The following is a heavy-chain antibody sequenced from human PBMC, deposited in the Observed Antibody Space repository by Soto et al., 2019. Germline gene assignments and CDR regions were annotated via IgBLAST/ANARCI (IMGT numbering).Heavy chain of an antibody. CDR1: GGSIIRDY. D-gene: IGHD3-10*01. CDR2: IYYTGST. CDR3: ARYYGSLDV. Sequence: SETLSLTCSVSGGSIIRDYWSWCRQPPGKGLEGIGYIYYTGSTSYNPSLKSRVSISVDTSQSQFSLKLSSVTAADSAVYYCARYYGSLDVWGQGTTVTVSS. J-gene: IGHJ6*02. V-gene: IGHV4-59*01.